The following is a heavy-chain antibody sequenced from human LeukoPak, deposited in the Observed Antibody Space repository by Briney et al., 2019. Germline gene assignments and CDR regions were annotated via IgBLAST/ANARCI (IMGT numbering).Heavy chain of an antibody. D-gene: IGHD3-10*01. J-gene: IGHJ5*02. V-gene: IGHV1-18*01. CDR2: ISAYNGNT. CDR1: GYTFTSYG. CDR3: ARGFPVFHLRNRNWFDP. Sequence: ASVKVSCKASGYTFTSYGISWVRQAPGQGLEWMGWISAYNGNTNYAQKLQGRVTMTRNTSISTAYMELSSLRSEDTAVYYCARGFPVFHLRNRNWFDPWGQGTLVTVSP.